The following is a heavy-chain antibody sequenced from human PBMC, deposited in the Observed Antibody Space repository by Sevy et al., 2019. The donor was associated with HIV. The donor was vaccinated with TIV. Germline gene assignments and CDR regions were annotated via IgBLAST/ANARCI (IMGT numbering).Heavy chain of an antibody. J-gene: IGHJ5*02. V-gene: IGHV1-69*13. CDR3: ARERIVVVTAIPGCNWFDP. CDR1: GGTFSSYA. D-gene: IGHD2-21*02. CDR2: IIPIFGTA. Sequence: ASVKVSCKASGGTFSSYAISWVRQAPGQGLEWMGGIIPIFGTANYAQKFQGRVTITADESTSTAYMELSSMRSEDTAVYYCARERIVVVTAIPGCNWFDPWGQGTLVTVSS.